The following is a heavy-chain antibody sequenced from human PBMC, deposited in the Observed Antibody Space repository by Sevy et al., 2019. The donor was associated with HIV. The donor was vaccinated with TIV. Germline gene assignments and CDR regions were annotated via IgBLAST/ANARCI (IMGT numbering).Heavy chain of an antibody. CDR2: FDPEDGET. CDR1: GYTLTKLS. CDR3: ASAREYYEDSSGYLDY. D-gene: IGHD3-22*01. Sequence: ASVKVSCKVSGYTLTKLSMHWVRQAPGKGLEWMARFDPEDGETIYAQKFQGRVTMTEDTSTDTAYMELSSLRYEDTAVYHCASAREYYEDSSGYLDYWGQGTLVTVSS. V-gene: IGHV1-24*01. J-gene: IGHJ4*02.